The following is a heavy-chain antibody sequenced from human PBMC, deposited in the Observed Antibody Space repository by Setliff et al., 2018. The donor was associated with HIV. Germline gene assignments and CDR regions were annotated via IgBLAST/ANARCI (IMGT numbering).Heavy chain of an antibody. CDR3: ARDNTMVVTPFFDY. D-gene: IGHD3-10*01. J-gene: IGHJ4*02. Sequence: ASVKVSCKASGYTFTSYAIHWVRQAPGQRLEWMGWVNAGNGNTKYSQKFQGRVTITRDTSASSAYMELSSLRSDDTAVYYCARDNTMVVTPFFDYWGQGTLVTVSS. CDR1: GYTFTSYA. V-gene: IGHV1-3*01. CDR2: VNAGNGNT.